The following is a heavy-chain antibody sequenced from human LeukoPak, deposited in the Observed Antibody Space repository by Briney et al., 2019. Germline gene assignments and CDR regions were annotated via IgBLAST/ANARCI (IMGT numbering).Heavy chain of an antibody. CDR3: ARVQQWLSWGYYFDY. CDR1: GGSISSGGYY. V-gene: IGHV4-61*08. Sequence: SETLSLTCTVSGGSISSGGYYWSWIRQPPGKGLEWIGYIYYSGSTNYNPSLKSRVTVSVDTSKNQLSLKLSSVTAADTAVYYCARVQQWLSWGYYFDYWGQGTLVTVSS. D-gene: IGHD6-19*01. CDR2: IYYSGST. J-gene: IGHJ4*02.